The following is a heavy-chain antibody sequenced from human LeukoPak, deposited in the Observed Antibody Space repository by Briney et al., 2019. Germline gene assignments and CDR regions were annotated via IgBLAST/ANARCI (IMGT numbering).Heavy chain of an antibody. V-gene: IGHV4-39*07. CDR1: GGSISNSIFY. D-gene: IGHD1-26*01. Sequence: SETLSLTCTVSGGSISNSIFYWGWIRQPPGKGLEWIGTIYYSGSTYYNPSLKSRVTISVDTSKNQFSLKLSSVTAADTAAYYCARDKGIVGAQGIWGQGTMVTVSS. J-gene: IGHJ3*02. CDR2: IYYSGST. CDR3: ARDKGIVGAQGI.